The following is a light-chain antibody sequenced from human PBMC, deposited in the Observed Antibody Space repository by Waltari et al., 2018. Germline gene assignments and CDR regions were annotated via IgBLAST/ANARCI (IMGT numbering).Light chain of an antibody. CDR1: QSISNW. CDR3: QQYNTYPFT. CDR2: MAS. Sequence: DIQMTQSPSTLSASIGDRVTITCRASQSISNWLAWYQQIPGKAPKLMNYMASSLETGVPSRFRGSGSGTEFTLTISSLQPGDFATYYCQQYNTYPFTFGLGTKLESK. V-gene: IGKV1-5*03. J-gene: IGKJ2*01.